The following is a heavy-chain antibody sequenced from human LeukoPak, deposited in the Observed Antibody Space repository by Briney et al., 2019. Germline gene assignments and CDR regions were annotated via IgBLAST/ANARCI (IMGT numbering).Heavy chain of an antibody. D-gene: IGHD3-3*01. CDR3: AREYDFWSGYYPYYYYGMDV. J-gene: IGHJ6*02. V-gene: IGHV3-48*01. Sequence: QPGGSLRLSCAASGFTFSSYSMNWVRQAPGKGLEWVSYISSSSSTIYYADSVKGRFTISRDNAKNSLYLQMNSLRAEDTAVHYCAREYDFWSGYYPYYYYGMDVWGQGTTVTVSS. CDR2: ISSSSSTI. CDR1: GFTFSSYS.